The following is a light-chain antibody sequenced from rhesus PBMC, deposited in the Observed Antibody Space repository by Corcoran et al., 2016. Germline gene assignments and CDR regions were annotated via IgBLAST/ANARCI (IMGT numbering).Light chain of an antibody. CDR1: QGISSY. Sequence: DIQMTQSPSSLSASVGDTVTITCRASQGISSYVNWFQQKPGKALNLLIYAASSLESGVPSRFSGSGSGSDFTLTISSLEPEDLAVYYCLQHKSYPLTFGGRTKVELK. V-gene: IGKV1-28*02. J-gene: IGKJ4*01. CDR3: LQHKSYPLT. CDR2: AAS.